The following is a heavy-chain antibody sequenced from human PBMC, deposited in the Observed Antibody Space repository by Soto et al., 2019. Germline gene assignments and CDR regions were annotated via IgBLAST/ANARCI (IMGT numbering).Heavy chain of an antibody. CDR2: IYWDDDK. Sequence: GPTLVNPTQTLTLTCTFSGFSLITSGVGVGWIRQPPGKALEWLALIYWDDDKRYNSSLKTRLTITKDTSKNQVVLTMTNMDPVDTATYYCAHRVGDYDSSGYNNWFDPWGQGTLVTAPQ. D-gene: IGHD3-22*01. V-gene: IGHV2-5*02. CDR3: AHRVGDYDSSGYNNWFDP. CDR1: GFSLITSGVG. J-gene: IGHJ5*02.